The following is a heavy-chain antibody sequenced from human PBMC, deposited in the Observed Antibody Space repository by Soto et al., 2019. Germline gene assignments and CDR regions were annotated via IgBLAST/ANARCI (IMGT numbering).Heavy chain of an antibody. Sequence: SVKVSCKASGGTFSSYAISWVRQAPGQGLEWMGGIIPIFGTANYAQRFQGRVTITADESTSTAYMELSSLRSEDTAVYYCARLSGYSSSSGPFDIWGQGTMVTVSS. CDR1: GGTFSSYA. CDR3: ARLSGYSSSSGPFDI. V-gene: IGHV1-69*13. J-gene: IGHJ3*02. D-gene: IGHD6-6*01. CDR2: IIPIFGTA.